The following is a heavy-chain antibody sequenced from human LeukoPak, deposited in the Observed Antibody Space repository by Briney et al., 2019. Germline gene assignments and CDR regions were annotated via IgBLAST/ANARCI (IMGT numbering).Heavy chain of an antibody. V-gene: IGHV3-21*01. CDR1: GFTFSSYS. D-gene: IGHD2-21*02. CDR3: ARQGTASPTAAFDI. CDR2: ISSSSSYI. Sequence: GGSLRLSCAASGFTFSSYSMNWVRQAPGKGLEWVSSISSSSSYIYYADSVKGRFTISRDNAKSSLYLQMNSLRAEDTAVYYCARQGTASPTAAFDIWGQGTMVTVSS. J-gene: IGHJ3*02.